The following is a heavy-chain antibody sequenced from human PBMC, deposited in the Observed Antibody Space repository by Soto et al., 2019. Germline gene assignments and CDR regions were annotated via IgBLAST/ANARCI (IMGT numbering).Heavy chain of an antibody. Sequence: QVQLVQSGAEVKKPGSSVKVSCKASGDTFSSYAISWVRQAPGQGLEWMGGIIPIFGTANYAQKFQGRVTITADESTSTDYMELSSLRSEDTAVHYCARDGSGYRSRASPMDVWGPGTTVTVSS. J-gene: IGHJ6*02. CDR3: ARDGSGYRSRASPMDV. CDR1: GDTFSSYA. V-gene: IGHV1-69*01. CDR2: IIPIFGTA. D-gene: IGHD3-22*01.